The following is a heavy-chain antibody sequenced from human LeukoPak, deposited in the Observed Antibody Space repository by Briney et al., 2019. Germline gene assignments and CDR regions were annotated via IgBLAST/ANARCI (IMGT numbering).Heavy chain of an antibody. D-gene: IGHD4-17*01. CDR3: ARVARYGDYIGGSDY. CDR1: GFIFSDYY. J-gene: IGHJ4*02. Sequence: GGSLGLSCAASGFIFSDYYMTWIRQAPGKGLEWVSYVTSSGGHMYYADSAKGRFTIPRDNAKNSLDLQMNSLRAEDTAVYYCARVARYGDYIGGSDYWGQGALVTVSS. CDR2: VTSSGGHM. V-gene: IGHV3-11*04.